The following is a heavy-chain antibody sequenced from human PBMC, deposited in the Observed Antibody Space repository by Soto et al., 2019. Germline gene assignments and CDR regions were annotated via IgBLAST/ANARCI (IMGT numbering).Heavy chain of an antibody. D-gene: IGHD3-3*01. CDR3: TSRAPYYDFWSGALDY. Sequence: HPGGSLRLSCAASGFTFSGSAMHWVRQASGKGLEWVGRIRSKANSYATAYAASVKGRFTISRDDSKNTAYLQMNSLKTEDTAVYYCTSRAPYYDFWSGALDYWGQGTLVTVSS. CDR2: IRSKANSYAT. V-gene: IGHV3-73*01. CDR1: GFTFSGSA. J-gene: IGHJ4*02.